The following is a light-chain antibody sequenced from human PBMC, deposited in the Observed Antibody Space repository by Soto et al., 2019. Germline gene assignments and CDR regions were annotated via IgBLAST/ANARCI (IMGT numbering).Light chain of an antibody. Sequence: QSALTQHASVSGSPGQSITISCTGTSIDVGGYDYVSWYQEHPGKAPRLMIYDVNNRPSGVSNRFSGSKSGNTASLTISGLQAEDEADYYCNSYSTSSTPLVFGEGTKLTVL. CDR1: SIDVGGYDY. V-gene: IGLV2-14*03. CDR2: DVN. J-gene: IGLJ2*01. CDR3: NSYSTSSTPLV.